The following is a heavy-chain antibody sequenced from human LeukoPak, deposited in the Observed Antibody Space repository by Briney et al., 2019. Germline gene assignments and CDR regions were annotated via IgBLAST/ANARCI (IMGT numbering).Heavy chain of an antibody. D-gene: IGHD2-2*01. J-gene: IGHJ5*02. CDR3: ARELVPAAMQNWFDP. V-gene: IGHV3-33*01. CDR1: GFTFSSYG. CDR2: IWYDGSNK. Sequence: GGSLRLSCAASGFTFSSYGMHWVRQAPGKGLEWVAVIWYDGSNKYYADSVKGRFTISRDNFKNTLYLQMNSLRAEDTAEYYCARELVPAAMQNWFDPWGQGTLVTVSS.